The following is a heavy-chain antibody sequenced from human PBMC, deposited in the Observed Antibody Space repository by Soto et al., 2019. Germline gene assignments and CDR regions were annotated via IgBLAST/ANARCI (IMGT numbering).Heavy chain of an antibody. J-gene: IGHJ6*02. CDR1: GITFSSYG. CDR2: ISYAGTNK. V-gene: IGHV3-30*18. Sequence: QEQVVESGGGVVQPGRSLRLSCAASGITFSSYGMHWVRQAPGKGLEWVAVISYAGTNKYYGDSVKGRFTISRDNSKNTLYLQMDSLRAEDTAVYYCAKDNGCEQLTYYHYGMNVWGQGTTVTVSS. D-gene: IGHD1-1*01. CDR3: AKDNGCEQLTYYHYGMNV.